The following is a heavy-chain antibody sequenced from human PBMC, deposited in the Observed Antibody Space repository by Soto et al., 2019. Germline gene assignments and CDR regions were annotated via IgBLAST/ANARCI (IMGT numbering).Heavy chain of an antibody. V-gene: IGHV4-59*01. CDR2: IYYTGST. D-gene: IGHD6-25*01. J-gene: IGHJ6*02. Sequence: SETLSLTCTVSGGSINSYYWNWIRQPPGKGLEWIGYIYYTGSTNYNPSLKSRVTISVDTSKNQFSLKLNSVTAADTAVYYCAREYSSGPAPFHYYGMDVWGQGTTVTVSS. CDR3: AREYSSGPAPFHYYGMDV. CDR1: GGSINSYY.